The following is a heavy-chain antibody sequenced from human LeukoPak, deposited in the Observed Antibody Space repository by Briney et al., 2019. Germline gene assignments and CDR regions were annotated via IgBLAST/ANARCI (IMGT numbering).Heavy chain of an antibody. CDR3: AHSSRRESCHGARCYYFDY. CDR1: GFSLSTSGVG. V-gene: IGHV2-5*02. CDR2: IYWDDDK. J-gene: IGHJ4*02. D-gene: IGHD4/OR15-4a*01. Sequence: SGATLVKPTQTLTLTCTFSGFSLSTSGVGVGWIRQPPGKALEWLALIYWDDDKRYRPSLKSRLTITKDTSKNQVVLTMTNMDPVDTATYYYAHSSRRESCHGARCYYFDYWGQGTLVTVSS.